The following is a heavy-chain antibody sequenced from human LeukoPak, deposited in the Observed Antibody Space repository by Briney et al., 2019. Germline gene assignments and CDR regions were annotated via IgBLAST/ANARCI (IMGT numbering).Heavy chain of an antibody. CDR1: GFTFSSYS. CDR3: ARTSARDYGFWSGYTNWLDP. Sequence: GGSMRLSCAVSGFTFSSYSMNWVRQAPGKGLEWVSFISSSSTYIYYADSVKGRFTISRDNARNSLYLQMNSLRAEDTAVYYCARTSARDYGFWSGYTNWLDPWGQGTLVTVSS. V-gene: IGHV3-21*01. CDR2: ISSSSTYI. D-gene: IGHD3-3*01. J-gene: IGHJ5*02.